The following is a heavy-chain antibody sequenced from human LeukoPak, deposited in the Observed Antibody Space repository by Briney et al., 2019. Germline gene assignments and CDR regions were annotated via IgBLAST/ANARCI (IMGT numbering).Heavy chain of an antibody. CDR3: ARDLTYYDFWSGSALNY. J-gene: IGHJ4*02. CDR1: GGTFSSYA. Sequence: ASVKVSCKASGGTFSSYAISWVRQAPGQGLEWMGGIIPIFGTANYAQKFQGRVTITADESTSTAYMELSSLRSEDTAVYYCARDLTYYDFWSGSALNYWGQGTLVTVSS. D-gene: IGHD3-3*01. V-gene: IGHV1-69*13. CDR2: IIPIFGTA.